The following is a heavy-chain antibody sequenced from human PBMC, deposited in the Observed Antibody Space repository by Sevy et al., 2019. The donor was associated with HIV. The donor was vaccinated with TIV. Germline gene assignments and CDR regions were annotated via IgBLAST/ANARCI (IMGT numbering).Heavy chain of an antibody. D-gene: IGHD3-3*01. J-gene: IGHJ4*02. CDR3: AKDVPRDFWSAYSPGYFDY. CDR2: ISSNGLST. V-gene: IGHV3-23*01. Sequence: GGSLRLSCAVSGFRFDYYAMSWVRQAPGKGLEWVSTISSNGLSTYYTDSVKGRFTIFRDNFKNTLYLQMNSLTVEDTAVYFCAKDVPRDFWSAYSPGYFDYWGQRSLVTVSS. CDR1: GFRFDYYA.